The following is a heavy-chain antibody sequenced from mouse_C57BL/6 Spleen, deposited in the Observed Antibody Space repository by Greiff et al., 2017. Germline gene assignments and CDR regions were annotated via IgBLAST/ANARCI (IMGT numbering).Heavy chain of an antibody. D-gene: IGHD1-1*01. Sequence: QRVESGPGLAKPSQTLSLTCSVTGYSITSDYWNWIRKFPGNKLEYMGYLSYSGSTYYNPSLKSRISITRETSNKQYYLQLNSVTTEDTATNYWARYRGYYGSSYFDYWGQGTTLTVSS. J-gene: IGHJ2*01. V-gene: IGHV3-8*01. CDR1: GYSITSDY. CDR3: ARYRGYYGSSYFDY. CDR2: LSYSGST.